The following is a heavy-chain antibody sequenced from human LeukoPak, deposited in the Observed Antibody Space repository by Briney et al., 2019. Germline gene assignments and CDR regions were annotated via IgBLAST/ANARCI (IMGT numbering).Heavy chain of an antibody. CDR1: GFTFDDYA. V-gene: IGHV3-20*01. Sequence: PGGSLRLSCAASGFTFDDYAMHWVRQAPGKGLEWVSGINRNGDSTGYADSVKGRFTISRDNAKNSLYLQMNSLRAEDTALYHCARGSGSASPYYFDYWGQGTLVTVSS. D-gene: IGHD3-10*01. CDR2: INRNGDST. CDR3: ARGSGSASPYYFDY. J-gene: IGHJ4*02.